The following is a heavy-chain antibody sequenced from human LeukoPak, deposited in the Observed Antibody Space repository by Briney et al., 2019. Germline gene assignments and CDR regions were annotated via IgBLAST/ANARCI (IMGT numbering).Heavy chain of an antibody. J-gene: IGHJ4*02. V-gene: IGHV4-34*01. Sequence: SETLSLTCAVYVGSFSGYYWSWIRQPPGKGLEWIGEINHSGSTNCNPSLKSRVTISVDTSKNQFSLKLSSVTAADTAVYYCAREPIFGVVIMGFDYWGQGTLVTVSS. CDR2: INHSGST. D-gene: IGHD3-3*02. CDR3: AREPIFGVVIMGFDY. CDR1: VGSFSGYY.